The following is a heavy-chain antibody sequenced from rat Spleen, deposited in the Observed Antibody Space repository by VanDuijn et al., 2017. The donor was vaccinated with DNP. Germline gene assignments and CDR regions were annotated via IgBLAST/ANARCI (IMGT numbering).Heavy chain of an antibody. J-gene: IGHJ4*01. CDR1: GFTFSNYD. Sequence: EVQLVESGGGLVQPGRSLKLTCIASGFTFSNYDMAWVRQAPTKGLEWVASISPSGGSTYYRDSVKGRFTVSRDNAKSSLYLQMDSLRSEDTATYYCARNYDAYYYAMDAWGQGTSVTVSS. CDR3: ARNYDAYYYAMDA. D-gene: IGHD1-12*01. CDR2: ISPSGGST. V-gene: IGHV5-25*01.